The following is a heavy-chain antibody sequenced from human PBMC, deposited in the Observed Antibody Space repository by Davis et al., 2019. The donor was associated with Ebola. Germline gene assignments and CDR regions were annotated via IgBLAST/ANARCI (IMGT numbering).Heavy chain of an antibody. D-gene: IGHD3-22*01. Sequence: GGSLRLSCAASGFTFSSYAMSWVRQAPGKGLEWVSAISGSGGSTYYADSVKGRFTISRDNAKNSLYLQMNSLRAEDTAVYYCARDKDYYDSSGYYYVIDYWGQGTLVTVSS. V-gene: IGHV3-23*01. J-gene: IGHJ4*02. CDR1: GFTFSSYA. CDR3: ARDKDYYDSSGYYYVIDY. CDR2: ISGSGGST.